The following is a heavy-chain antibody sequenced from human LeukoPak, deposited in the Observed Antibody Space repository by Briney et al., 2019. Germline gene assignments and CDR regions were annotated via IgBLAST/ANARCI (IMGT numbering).Heavy chain of an antibody. CDR1: GGSISSYY. CDR2: IYYSGST. V-gene: IGHV4-59*01. Sequence: SETVSLTCTVSGGSISSYYWSWIRQPPGKGLEWIGYIYYSGSTNYNPSLKSRVTISVDTSKNQFSLKLSSVTAADTAVYYCARVRFELFADVWGKGTTVTVSS. D-gene: IGHD1-26*01. CDR3: ARVRFELFADV. J-gene: IGHJ6*04.